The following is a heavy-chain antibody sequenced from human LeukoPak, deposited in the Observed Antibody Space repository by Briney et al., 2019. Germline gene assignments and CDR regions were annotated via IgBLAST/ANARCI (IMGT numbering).Heavy chain of an antibody. Sequence: SETLSLTCTVSGGSISSGGYYWSWIRQPPGKGLEWIGYIYHSGSTYYNPSLKSRVTISVDRSKNQFSLRLSSVTAADTAVYYCARGSPVADYWGQGTLVTVPS. V-gene: IGHV4-30-2*01. J-gene: IGHJ4*02. CDR2: IYHSGST. CDR1: GGSISSGGYY. CDR3: ARGSPVADY.